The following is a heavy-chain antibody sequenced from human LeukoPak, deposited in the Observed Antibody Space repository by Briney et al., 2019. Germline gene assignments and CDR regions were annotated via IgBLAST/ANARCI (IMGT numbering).Heavy chain of an antibody. D-gene: IGHD2-2*01. Sequence: ASETLSLTCTVSGGPISSYYWSWIRQPPGKGLEWIGYIYYSGSTNYNPSLKSRVTISVDTSKNQFSLKLSSVTAADTAVYYCARVQGCSSTSCNPPFDYWGQGTLVTVSS. V-gene: IGHV4-59*01. CDR2: IYYSGST. J-gene: IGHJ4*02. CDR3: ARVQGCSSTSCNPPFDY. CDR1: GGPISSYY.